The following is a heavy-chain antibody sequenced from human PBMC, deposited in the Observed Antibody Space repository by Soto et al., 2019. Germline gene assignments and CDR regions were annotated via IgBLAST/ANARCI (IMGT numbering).Heavy chain of an antibody. V-gene: IGHV1-2*04. Sequence: GAAVKVSCKASGYTFTGYYMHWVRQAPGQGLEWMGWINPNSGDTNYAQKFQGWVTMTRDTSISTAYMELSRLRSDDTAVYYCARGIRDYGRNWFDPWGQGTLVTVSS. D-gene: IGHD4-17*01. CDR3: ARGIRDYGRNWFDP. J-gene: IGHJ5*02. CDR1: GYTFTGYY. CDR2: INPNSGDT.